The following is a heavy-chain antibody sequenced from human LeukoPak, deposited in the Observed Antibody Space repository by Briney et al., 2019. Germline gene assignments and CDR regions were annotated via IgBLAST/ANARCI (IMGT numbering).Heavy chain of an antibody. Sequence: GGSLRLSCVVSGFTISSNWMHWVRQALGKGLVWVSRIDDEGSGTSYADSVKGRFTISRDSAKNTVYLQMNSLRAEDTAVYYCATVFDYWGQGTLVTVSS. J-gene: IGHJ4*02. CDR2: IDDEGSGT. CDR1: GFTISSNW. V-gene: IGHV3-74*01. CDR3: ATVFDY.